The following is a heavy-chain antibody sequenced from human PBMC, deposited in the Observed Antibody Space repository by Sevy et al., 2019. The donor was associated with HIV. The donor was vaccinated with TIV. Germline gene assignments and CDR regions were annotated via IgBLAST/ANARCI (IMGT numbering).Heavy chain of an antibody. Sequence: SETLSLNCTVSGYSISSGFYWAWIQQPPGKGLEWIGNTHHAAATSYNPSLQSRVTISVDTSKNQFSLTLTSVTAADTAVYYCARDPLGQTPGPDKDYWGQGTLVTVSS. J-gene: IGHJ4*02. V-gene: IGHV4-38-2*02. CDR3: ARDPLGQTPGPDKDY. CDR2: THHAAAT. CDR1: GYSISSGFY. D-gene: IGHD3-16*01.